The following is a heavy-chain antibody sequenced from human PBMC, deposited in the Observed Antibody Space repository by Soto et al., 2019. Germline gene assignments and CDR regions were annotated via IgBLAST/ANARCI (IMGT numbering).Heavy chain of an antibody. J-gene: IGHJ4*02. CDR2: TYYRSRWHT. CDR1: GDSVSNNGAA. CDR3: SRDPPAYHSAFDS. V-gene: IGHV6-1*01. Sequence: SPTLSLTCAISGDSVSNNGAAWNWIRQSPSRGLEWLGRTYYRSRWHTDYAVSMKGRITITPDTSKNQFSLQVNSVTPEDTALYYCSRDPPAYHSAFDSWGQGTLVTVSS. D-gene: IGHD4-4*01.